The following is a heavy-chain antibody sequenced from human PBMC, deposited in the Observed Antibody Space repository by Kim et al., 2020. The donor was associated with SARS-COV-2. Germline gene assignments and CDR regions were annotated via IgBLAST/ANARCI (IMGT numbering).Heavy chain of an antibody. CDR3: AREDIVVVPAIDY. Sequence: EKGGFTTSRENSKNTLYLQINSVRAEDTAVYYCAREDIVVVPAIDYWGQGTLVTVSS. V-gene: IGHV3-30*07. J-gene: IGHJ4*02. D-gene: IGHD2-2*01.